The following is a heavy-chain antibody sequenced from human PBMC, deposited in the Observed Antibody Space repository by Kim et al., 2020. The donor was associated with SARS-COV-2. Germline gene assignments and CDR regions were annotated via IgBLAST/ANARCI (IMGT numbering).Heavy chain of an antibody. D-gene: IGHD5-18*01. CDR3: ARRLSRYNSAYGDVPFFDY. CDR2: IYWDDDK. Sequence: SGPTLVNPTQTLTLTCRFSGFSLTSNGVGVGWIRQPPGRALEWLALIYWDDDKRYSPSLSSRLTITKDTSKNQVVLTMTNMDPVDTATYYCARRLSRYNSAYGDVPFFDYWGQGTLVTVSS. CDR1: GFSLTSNGVG. J-gene: IGHJ4*02. V-gene: IGHV2-5*02.